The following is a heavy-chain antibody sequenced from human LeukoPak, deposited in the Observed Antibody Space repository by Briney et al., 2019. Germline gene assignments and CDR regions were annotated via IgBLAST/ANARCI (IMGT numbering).Heavy chain of an antibody. D-gene: IGHD3-22*01. V-gene: IGHV3-30-3*01. Sequence: GGSLRLSCTTSGFTFSNYAMHWVRQAPGKGLEWVAFISYGVTNKDYADSVKGRFTISRDNSKNTLYLQMNSLRTEDTALYSCAIGPYHSSAYELEFDHWGQGTLVTVSS. CDR3: AIGPYHSSAYELEFDH. J-gene: IGHJ4*02. CDR1: GFTFSNYA. CDR2: ISYGVTNK.